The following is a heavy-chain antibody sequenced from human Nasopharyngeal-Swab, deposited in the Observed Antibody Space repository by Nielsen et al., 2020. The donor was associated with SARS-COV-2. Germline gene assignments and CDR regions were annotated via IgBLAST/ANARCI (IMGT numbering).Heavy chain of an antibody. CDR3: ARDRVAAAGTGSDYYYYYYKDV. CDR2: INPSGGST. D-gene: IGHD6-13*01. V-gene: IGHV1-46*01. J-gene: IGHJ6*03. Sequence: WVRQAPGQGLEWMGIINPSGGSTSYAQKFQGRVTMTRDTSTSTVYMELSSLRSEDTAVYYCARDRVAAAGTGSDYYYYYYKDVWGKGTTVTVSS.